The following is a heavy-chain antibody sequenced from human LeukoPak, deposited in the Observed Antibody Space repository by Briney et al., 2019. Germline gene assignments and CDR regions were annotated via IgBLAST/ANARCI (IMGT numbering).Heavy chain of an antibody. V-gene: IGHV3-21*01. CDR1: GFTFSSYW. J-gene: IGHJ4*02. CDR2: ISSSSSYI. CDR3: ARDSLGQSGGRWLQGFDY. Sequence: PGGSLRLSCAASGFTFSSYWMNWVRQAPGKGLEWVSSISSSSSYIYYADSVKGRFTISRDNAKNSLYLQMNSLRAEDTAVYYCARDSLGQSGGRWLQGFDYWGQGTLVTVSS. D-gene: IGHD5-24*01.